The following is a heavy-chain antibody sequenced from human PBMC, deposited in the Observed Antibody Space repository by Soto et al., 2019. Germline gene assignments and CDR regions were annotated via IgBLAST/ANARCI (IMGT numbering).Heavy chain of an antibody. J-gene: IGHJ4*02. V-gene: IGHV3-23*01. Sequence: GGSLRLSCAASGFIFSTYAMTWVRQVPGRGLEWVSGISGSGGATYYADTVKGRLTISRDNSKSTLYLQMNSLRAEDTAIYYCAIGVEAAYYSGSSGYYGFDYWGQGTLVTVSS. CDR1: GFIFSTYA. CDR3: AIGVEAAYYSGSSGYYGFDY. CDR2: ISGSGGAT. D-gene: IGHD3-22*01.